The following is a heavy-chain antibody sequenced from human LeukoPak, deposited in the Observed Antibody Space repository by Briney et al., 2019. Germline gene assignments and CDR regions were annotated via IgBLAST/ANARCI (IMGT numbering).Heavy chain of an antibody. CDR3: ARGGLSHDIVVVPAATMDV. CDR2: INHSGST. D-gene: IGHD2-2*01. Sequence: SETLCLTCVVHGGSFIGYYWRWIRQPPGKGLEWMGEINHSGSTNYNPSLKSRVTISVDTSKHQFSLKLSSVTAADTAVYYCARGGLSHDIVVVPAATMDVWGKGTMVTVSS. J-gene: IGHJ6*04. CDR1: GGSFIGYY. V-gene: IGHV4-34*01.